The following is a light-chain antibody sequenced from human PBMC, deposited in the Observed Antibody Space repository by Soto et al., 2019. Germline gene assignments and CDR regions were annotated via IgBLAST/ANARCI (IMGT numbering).Light chain of an antibody. CDR3: HQYGSSPFT. V-gene: IGKV3-20*01. J-gene: IGKJ3*01. CDR1: QSVSSSK. Sequence: EIVLTQAPGTLSLSPGERATLSCRASQSVSSSKLAWYQQKPGQAPRLLIYGASSRATRIPDRFSGSGSVTDFTLTITRLEPEDFAVYFCHQYGSSPFTFGPRTKVDTK. CDR2: GAS.